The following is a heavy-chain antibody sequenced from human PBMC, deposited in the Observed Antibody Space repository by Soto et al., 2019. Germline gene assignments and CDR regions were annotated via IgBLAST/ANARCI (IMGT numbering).Heavy chain of an antibody. V-gene: IGHV3-33*01. J-gene: IGHJ4*02. D-gene: IGHD5-18*01. CDR3: ARGRTAMVTGRSAFDY. Sequence: QVQLVESGGGVVQPGRSLRLSCAASGFTFSSYGMHWVRQAPGKGLEWVAVIWYDGSNKYYADSVKGRFTISRDNSKNTLYLHMNSLRDEDTAVYYCARGRTAMVTGRSAFDYWGQGTLVTVSS. CDR1: GFTFSSYG. CDR2: IWYDGSNK.